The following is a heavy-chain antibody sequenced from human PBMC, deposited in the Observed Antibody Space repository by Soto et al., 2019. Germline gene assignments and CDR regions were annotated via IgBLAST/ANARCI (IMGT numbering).Heavy chain of an antibody. Sequence: EVQLLESGGGLVQPGGSLRLSCAASGFTFSSYAMSWVRQAPGKGLEWVSAISGSGGSTYYADSVKGRFTISRDNSKNTPYLQMNSLRAEDTAVYYCAKDPMLVVVTKWVGAFDIGGQGTMVNVSS. CDR2: ISGSGGST. D-gene: IGHD3-22*01. CDR3: AKDPMLVVVTKWVGAFDI. J-gene: IGHJ3*02. CDR1: GFTFSSYA. V-gene: IGHV3-23*01.